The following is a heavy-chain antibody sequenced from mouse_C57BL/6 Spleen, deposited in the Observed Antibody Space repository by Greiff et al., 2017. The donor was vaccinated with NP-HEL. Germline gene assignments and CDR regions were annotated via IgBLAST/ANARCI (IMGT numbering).Heavy chain of an antibody. Sequence: EVQLQQSGPELVKPGASVKISCKASGYTFTDYYMNWVKQSHGKSLEWIGDINPNNGGTSYNQKFKGKATLTVDKSSSTAYMELRSLTSEDSAVYYCARRESYWYFDVWGTGTTVTVSS. J-gene: IGHJ1*03. CDR1: GYTFTDYY. CDR2: INPNNGGT. V-gene: IGHV1-26*01. CDR3: ARRESYWYFDV.